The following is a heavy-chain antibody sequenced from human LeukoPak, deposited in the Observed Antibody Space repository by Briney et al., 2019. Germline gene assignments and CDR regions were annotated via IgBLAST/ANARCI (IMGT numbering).Heavy chain of an antibody. CDR1: GYTFTSYY. J-gene: IGHJ4*02. D-gene: IGHD4-17*01. V-gene: IGHV1-46*01. CDR2: INPSGGST. Sequence: ASVKVSCKASGYTFTSYYMHWVRQAPGQGLEWMGIINPSGGSTSYAQKFQGRVTMTTDTSTSTAYMEVRSLISDDTAVYFCARDLGASTVIFFDFWGQGTLVTVSS. CDR3: ARDLGASTVIFFDF.